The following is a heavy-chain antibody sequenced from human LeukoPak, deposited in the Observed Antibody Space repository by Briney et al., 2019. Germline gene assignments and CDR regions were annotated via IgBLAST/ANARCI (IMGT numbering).Heavy chain of an antibody. CDR3: ARVSSWYDPIDC. V-gene: IGHV4-39*01. CDR2: IYYSGST. J-gene: IGHJ4*02. D-gene: IGHD6-13*01. Sequence: SETLSLTCNVSGGSISSSSYYWAWIRQPPGKGLEWIGGIYYSGSTYYNPSLESRATMSVDTSKNQFSLKMISVTAADTAVFYCARVSSWYDPIDCWGQGTLVTVSS. CDR1: GGSISSSSYY.